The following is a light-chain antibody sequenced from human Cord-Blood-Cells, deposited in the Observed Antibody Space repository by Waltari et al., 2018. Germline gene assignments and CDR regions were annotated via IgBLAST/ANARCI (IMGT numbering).Light chain of an antibody. CDR2: YVS. V-gene: IGLV2-14*03. CDR1: SSDVGGYNY. J-gene: IGLJ3*02. Sequence: QPALTPPASVSGSPGQSITISCTGTSSDVGGYNYVSWYQQHPGKAPTLIIYYVSNRPSGVSNRCAGSKSGNTASLTISGLQAEDEADYYCSSYTSSSTRVFGGGTKLTVL. CDR3: SSYTSSSTRV.